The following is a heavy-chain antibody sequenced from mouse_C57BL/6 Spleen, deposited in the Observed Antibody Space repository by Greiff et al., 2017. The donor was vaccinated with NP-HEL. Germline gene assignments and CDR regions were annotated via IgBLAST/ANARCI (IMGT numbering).Heavy chain of an antibody. CDR3: ARVYSNYFYY. CDR2: IRNKANGYTT. V-gene: IGHV7-3*01. D-gene: IGHD2-5*01. Sequence: EVQLVESGGGLVQPGGSLSLSCAASGFTFTDYYMSWVRQPPGKALEWLGFIRNKANGYTTEYSASVKGRFTISRDNSQSILYLQMNALRAEDSATYYCARVYSNYFYYWGQGTTLTVSS. J-gene: IGHJ2*01. CDR1: GFTFTDYY.